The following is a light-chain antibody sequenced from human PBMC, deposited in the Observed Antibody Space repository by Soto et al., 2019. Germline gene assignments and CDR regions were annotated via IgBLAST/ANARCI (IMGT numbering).Light chain of an antibody. V-gene: IGKV1D-13*01. CDR2: DAS. CDR3: QQFNDYPLT. CDR1: QGISSA. Sequence: AIQLTQSPSSLSASVGDRVTITCRASQGISSALVWYQQKPGKAPNLLIYDASTLESGVPSRFSGSGYGTDFTLTISSLQPEDFATYYCQQFNDYPLTFGGGTRWIS. J-gene: IGKJ4*01.